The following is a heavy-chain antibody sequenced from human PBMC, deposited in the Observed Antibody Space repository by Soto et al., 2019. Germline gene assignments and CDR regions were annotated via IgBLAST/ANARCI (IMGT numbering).Heavy chain of an antibody. CDR1: GYTFSNYD. D-gene: IGHD3-10*01. Sequence: QVQLVQSGAELKKPGASVKVSCKASGYTFSNYDMNWVRQATGQGPEWIGWVNPNNGDTGYAQKFQGRVTLTTDIITTTAYMELTSLRSEDTAIYYCAKVSRKGSAIDFDYWGQGTLITVSS. CDR3: AKVSRKGSAIDFDY. CDR2: VNPNNGDT. J-gene: IGHJ4*02. V-gene: IGHV1-8*01.